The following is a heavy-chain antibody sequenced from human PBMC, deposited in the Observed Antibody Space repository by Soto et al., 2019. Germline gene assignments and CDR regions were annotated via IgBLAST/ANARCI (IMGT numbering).Heavy chain of an antibody. CDR1: GFTVSSNY. CDR2: IYSGGST. Sequence: EVQLVESGGGLIQPGGSLRLSCAASGFTVSSNYMSWVRQAPGKGLEWVSVIYSGGSTYYADSVKGRFTISRDNSKNTLYLQLNSLRAEDTAVYYCARDVPYYSGMYVWGQGTTVTVSS. V-gene: IGHV3-53*01. D-gene: IGHD3-10*02. CDR3: ARDVPYYSGMYV. J-gene: IGHJ6*02.